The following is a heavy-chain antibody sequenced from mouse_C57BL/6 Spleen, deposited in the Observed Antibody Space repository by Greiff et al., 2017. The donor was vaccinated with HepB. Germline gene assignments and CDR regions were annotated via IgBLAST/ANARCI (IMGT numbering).Heavy chain of an antibody. D-gene: IGHD1-1*01. J-gene: IGHJ1*03. CDR2: ISYDGSN. CDR3: ARDPHYYYGSSYGYFDV. V-gene: IGHV3-6*01. CDR1: GYSITSGYY. Sequence: EVQLQQSGPGLVKPSQSLSLTCSVTGYSITSGYYWNWIRQFPGNKLEWMGYISYDGSNNYNPSLKNRISITRDTSKNQFFLKLNSVTTEDTATYYCARDPHYYYGSSYGYFDVWGTGTTVTVSS.